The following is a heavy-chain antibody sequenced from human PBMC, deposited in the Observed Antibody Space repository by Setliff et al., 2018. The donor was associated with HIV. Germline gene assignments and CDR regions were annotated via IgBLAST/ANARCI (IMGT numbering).Heavy chain of an antibody. Sequence: ASVKVSCKASGYTFTSYYMHWVRQAPGQGLEWMGIINPSGGSTSYAQKFQGRVTMTSDTSTSTVYMELRSLRSEDTAIYYCVKEYHTEVTDTRVANYFDYWGQGTLVTVSS. CDR1: GYTFTSYY. D-gene: IGHD4-4*01. J-gene: IGHJ4*02. CDR3: VKEYHTEVTDTRVANYFDY. CDR2: INPSGGST. V-gene: IGHV1-46*01.